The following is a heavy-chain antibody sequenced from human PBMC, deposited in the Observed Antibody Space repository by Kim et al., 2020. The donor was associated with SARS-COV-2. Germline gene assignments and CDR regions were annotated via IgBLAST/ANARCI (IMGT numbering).Heavy chain of an antibody. CDR1: GYTFTGYY. J-gene: IGHJ4*02. Sequence: ASVKVSCKASGYTFTGYYMHWVRQAPGQGLEWMGWINPNSGGTNYAQKFQGRVTMTRDTSISTAYMELSRLRSDDTAVYYCARETGYAYYFDYWGQGTLVTVSS. CDR3: ARETGYAYYFDY. D-gene: IGHD5-18*01. CDR2: INPNSGGT. V-gene: IGHV1-2*02.